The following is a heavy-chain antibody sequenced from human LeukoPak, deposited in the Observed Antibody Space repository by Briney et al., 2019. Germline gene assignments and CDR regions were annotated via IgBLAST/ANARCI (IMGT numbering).Heavy chain of an antibody. Sequence: PSETLSPTRIVSGGSIRSVYWSWVREPPGEGLQWVGYIYYSGSTNYNPSLKSRVTLSVDTSKNQFSLKLSSVTAADTAVYYCARGGNYYGSSALFDYWGQGTLVTVSS. CDR3: ARGGNYYGSSALFDY. V-gene: IGHV4-59*01. J-gene: IGHJ4*02. D-gene: IGHD3-22*01. CDR1: GGSIRSVY. CDR2: IYYSGST.